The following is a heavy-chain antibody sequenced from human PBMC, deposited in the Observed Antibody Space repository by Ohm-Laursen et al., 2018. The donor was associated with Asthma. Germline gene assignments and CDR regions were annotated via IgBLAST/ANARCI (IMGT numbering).Heavy chain of an antibody. CDR3: AVSIYAYGEGAY. J-gene: IGHJ4*02. CDR1: GFTFSSYG. CDR2: ISYDGSNK. D-gene: IGHD3-10*01. V-gene: IGHV3-30*03. Sequence: SLRLSCAASGFTFSSYGMHWVRQAPGKGLEWVAVISYDGSNKYYADSVKGRFAISRGNAHNSLYLQMNSLRAEDTAFYYCAVSIYAYGEGAYWGQGTLVTVSS.